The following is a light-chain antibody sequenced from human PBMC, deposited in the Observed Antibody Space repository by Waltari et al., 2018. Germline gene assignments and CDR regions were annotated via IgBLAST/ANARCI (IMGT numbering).Light chain of an antibody. Sequence: DIVMTHSPPSLPVTPGVPASIPCRSIQSLLHSNVYNYLDWYLQKPGQSPQLLIYLGSHRASGVPDRFSGSGSGTDFTLKISRVEAEDVGVYYCMQALQTPLTFGGGTKVEIK. CDR2: LGS. CDR1: QSLLHSNVYNY. V-gene: IGKV2-28*01. CDR3: MQALQTPLT. J-gene: IGKJ4*01.